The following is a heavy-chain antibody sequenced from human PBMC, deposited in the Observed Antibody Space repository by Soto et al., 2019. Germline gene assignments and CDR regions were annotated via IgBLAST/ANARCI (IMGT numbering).Heavy chain of an antibody. CDR3: VRRVSGNYDY. D-gene: IGHD1-7*01. CDR1: GFTFSSYD. Sequence: ESGGGMVQPGGSLRLSCVASGFTFSSYDMHWVRQAPGKGLEYVSSISSNGGTTYYGNSVKGRLTIFRDNSKNTLYLQMGSLRAGDMAVYYCVRRVSGNYDYWGQGTLVTVSS. CDR2: ISSNGGTT. J-gene: IGHJ4*02. V-gene: IGHV3-64*01.